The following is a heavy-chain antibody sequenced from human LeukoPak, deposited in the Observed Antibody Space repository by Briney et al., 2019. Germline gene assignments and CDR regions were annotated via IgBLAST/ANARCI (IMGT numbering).Heavy chain of an antibody. V-gene: IGHV1-8*03. CDR2: MNPNSGNT. CDR3: AVNYYDSSGYPS. Sequence: ASVKVSCKASGYTFTSYDINWVRQATGQGLEWMGWMNPNSGNTGYAQKFQGRVTITRNTSISTACMELSSLRSEDTAVYYCAVNYYDSSGYPSWGQGTLVTVSS. J-gene: IGHJ5*02. D-gene: IGHD3-22*01. CDR1: GYTFTSYD.